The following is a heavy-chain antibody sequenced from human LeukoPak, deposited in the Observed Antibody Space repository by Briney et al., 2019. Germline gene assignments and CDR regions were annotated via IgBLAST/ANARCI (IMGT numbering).Heavy chain of an antibody. V-gene: IGHV3-11*04. CDR1: GFTFSDYY. J-gene: IGHJ4*02. Sequence: GGSLRLSCAASGFTFSDYYMSWIRQAPGKGLEWVSYISSSGSTMYYADSLKGRFTISRDNVKNSLSLQMNSLRAEDTAVYYCARYYYDSSGYYYSDYWGQGTLVTVSS. CDR2: ISSSGSTM. CDR3: ARYYYDSSGYYYSDY. D-gene: IGHD3-22*01.